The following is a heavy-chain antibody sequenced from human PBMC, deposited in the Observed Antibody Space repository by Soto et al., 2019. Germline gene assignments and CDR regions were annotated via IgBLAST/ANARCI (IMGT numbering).Heavy chain of an antibody. J-gene: IGHJ4*02. D-gene: IGHD3-9*01. Sequence: QVQLQESGPGLVKPSETLSLTCTVSGGSISSYYWSWIRQPPGKGLEWIGYIYYSGSTNYNPSLKSRVTISVDTSKNQFSLKLSSVTAADTAVYYCARRQPLTGYDYWGQGTLVTVSS. CDR1: GGSISSYY. CDR3: ARRQPLTGYDY. V-gene: IGHV4-59*08. CDR2: IYYSGST.